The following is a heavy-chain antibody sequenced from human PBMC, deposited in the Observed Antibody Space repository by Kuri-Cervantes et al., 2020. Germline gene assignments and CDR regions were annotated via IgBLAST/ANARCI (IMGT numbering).Heavy chain of an antibody. J-gene: IGHJ3*02. Sequence: SETLSLTCTVSGGSISSSSYYWGWIRQPPGKGLEWIGEINHSGSTNYNPSLKSRVTISVDTSKNQFSLKLSSVTAADTAVYYCARGRITIFGVVIMSLRAFDIWGQGTMVTVSS. CDR3: ARGRITIFGVVIMSLRAFDI. V-gene: IGHV4-39*07. CDR2: INHSGST. D-gene: IGHD3-3*01. CDR1: GGSISSSSYY.